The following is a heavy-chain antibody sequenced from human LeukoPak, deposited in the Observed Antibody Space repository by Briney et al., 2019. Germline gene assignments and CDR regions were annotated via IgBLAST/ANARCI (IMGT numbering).Heavy chain of an antibody. CDR2: IYYSGST. V-gene: IGHV4-39*01. J-gene: IGHJ4*02. CDR3: ARRISLYYGSGRFPHPPQYYFDY. Sequence: PSETLSLTCTVSGGSISSSSYYWGWIRQPPGKGLEWIGSIYYSGSTYYNPSLKSRVTISVDTSKNQFSLKLSSVTAADTAVYYCARRISLYYGSGRFPHPPQYYFDYWGQGTLVTVSS. D-gene: IGHD3-10*01. CDR1: GGSISSSSYY.